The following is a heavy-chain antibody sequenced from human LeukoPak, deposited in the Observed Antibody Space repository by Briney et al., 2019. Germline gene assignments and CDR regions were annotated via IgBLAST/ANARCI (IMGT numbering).Heavy chain of an antibody. CDR3: AKTYCSSTSCYVFDY. J-gene: IGHJ4*02. CDR2: ISGSGGST. Sequence: GGLRLSCAASGFTFSSYAMSWVRQAPGKGLEWVSAISGSGGSTYYADSVKGRFTISRDNSKNTLYLQMNSLRAEDTAVYYCAKTYCSSTSCYVFDYWGQGTLVTVSS. V-gene: IGHV3-23*01. D-gene: IGHD2-2*01. CDR1: GFTFSSYA.